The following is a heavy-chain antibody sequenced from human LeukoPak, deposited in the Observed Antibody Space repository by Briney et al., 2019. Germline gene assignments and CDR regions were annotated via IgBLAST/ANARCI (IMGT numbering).Heavy chain of an antibody. J-gene: IGHJ3*02. CDR2: ISGDGGST. V-gene: IGHV3-43*02. CDR3: AKDPGEGNGAFDI. Sequence: GFXXXDXXXXWVXHAPGKXXXXXSLISGDGGSTYYADSVKGRFTISRDNSKNSLYLQMNSLRTEDTALYYCAKDPGEGNGAFDIWGQGTMVTVSS. D-gene: IGHD2-21*01. CDR1: GFXXXDXX.